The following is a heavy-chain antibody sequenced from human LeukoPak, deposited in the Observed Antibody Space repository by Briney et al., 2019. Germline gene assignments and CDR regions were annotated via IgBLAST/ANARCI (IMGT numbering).Heavy chain of an antibody. J-gene: IGHJ4*02. D-gene: IGHD1-1*01. CDR1: GFTFSNYV. Sequence: GGSLRLSCAASGFTFSNYVMSWVRQAPGKGLEWVSYINHNGEMIFYPDFVKGRFTISRDNSKNTLYLQMNSLRAEDTAVYYCARYWNDRYFDYWGQGTLVTVSS. V-gene: IGHV3-48*01. CDR2: INHNGEMI. CDR3: ARYWNDRYFDY.